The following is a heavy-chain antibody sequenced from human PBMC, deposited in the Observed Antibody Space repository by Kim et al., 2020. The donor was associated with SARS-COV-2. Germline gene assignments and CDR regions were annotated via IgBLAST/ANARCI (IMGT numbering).Heavy chain of an antibody. V-gene: IGHV4-34*01. J-gene: IGHJ6*02. CDR3: ARITTGRLGGMDV. D-gene: IGHD3-22*01. Sequence: YNPSLKSRVTISVDTSKNQFSLKLSSVTAADTAVYYCARITTGRLGGMDVWGQGTTVTVSS.